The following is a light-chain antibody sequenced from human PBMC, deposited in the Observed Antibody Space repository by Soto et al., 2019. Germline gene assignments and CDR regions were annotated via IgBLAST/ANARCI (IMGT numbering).Light chain of an antibody. J-gene: IGLJ2*01. Sequence: QSVLTQPASVSGSPGQSITISCTGTSSDIGDYTHVSWYQQHPGKAPKLIIYEVSDRPSGVSKRFSGSKSGNTASLTISGLQTEDEADYYCCSYTSISTSAVFGGGTKLTVL. CDR1: SSDIGDYTH. V-gene: IGLV2-14*01. CDR3: CSYTSISTSAV. CDR2: EVS.